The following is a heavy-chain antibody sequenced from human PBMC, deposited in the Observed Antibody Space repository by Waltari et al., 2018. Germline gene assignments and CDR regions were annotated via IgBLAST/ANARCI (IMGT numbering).Heavy chain of an antibody. CDR2: ISYDGSNK. J-gene: IGHJ3*02. Sequence: QDHLVESGGGVVPPGTSLRLSVAASASTLFTSGLHWVRQAPGKGLEWVSIISYDGSNKLYRNSVRGRFTIARDNSKKTVYLQMNSLRVEDTAVYYCARDKSFITTGAFDMWGQGTMVTVSS. V-gene: IGHV3-30*03. CDR3: ARDKSFITTGAFDM. CDR1: ASTLFTSG. D-gene: IGHD3-22*01.